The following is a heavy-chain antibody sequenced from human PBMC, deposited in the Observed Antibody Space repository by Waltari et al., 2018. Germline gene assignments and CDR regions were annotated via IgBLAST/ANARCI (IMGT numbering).Heavy chain of an antibody. CDR3: ARGGEAGYYDSSGPFDY. J-gene: IGHJ4*02. CDR2: IYYSGST. Sequence: QVQLQESGPGLVKPSETLSLTCTVSGGSISSYYWSWIRQPPGQGLEWIGYIYYSGSTTSTPSPRGQVTIPVDTSKNQSSLKLSSGTAADTAVYYCARGGEAGYYDSSGPFDYWGQGTLVTVSS. V-gene: IGHV4-59*01. D-gene: IGHD3-22*01. CDR1: GGSISSYY.